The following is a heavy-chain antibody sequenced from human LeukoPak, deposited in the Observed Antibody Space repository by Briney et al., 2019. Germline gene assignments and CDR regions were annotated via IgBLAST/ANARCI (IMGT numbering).Heavy chain of an antibody. Sequence: GGSLRLSCAASGFTFSSYGMHWVRQAPGKGLEWVAVISYDGSNKYYADSVKGRFTISRDNSKNTLYLQMGSLRAEDMAVYYCARPAYYDILTGYSYYFDYWGQGTLVTVSS. CDR2: ISYDGSNK. CDR3: ARPAYYDILTGYSYYFDY. V-gene: IGHV3-30*03. D-gene: IGHD3-9*01. J-gene: IGHJ4*02. CDR1: GFTFSSYG.